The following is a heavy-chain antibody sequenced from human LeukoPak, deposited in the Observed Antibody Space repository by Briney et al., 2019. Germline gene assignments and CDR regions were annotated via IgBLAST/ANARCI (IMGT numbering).Heavy chain of an antibody. D-gene: IGHD2-2*01. CDR2: INHSGST. CDR3: ASRSTSCDY. Sequence: SETLSLTCAVYGGSFSESYWSWIRQPPGKGLEWIGEINHSGSTNYNPSLKSRVTISVDTSKNQFSLKLSSVTAADTAVYYCASRSTSCDYWGQGTLVTVSS. J-gene: IGHJ4*02. V-gene: IGHV4-34*01. CDR1: GGSFSESY.